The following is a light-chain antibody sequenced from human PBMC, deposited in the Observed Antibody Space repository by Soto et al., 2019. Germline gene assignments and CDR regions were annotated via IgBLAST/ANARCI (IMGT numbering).Light chain of an antibody. CDR3: SSYTSSSTPYV. J-gene: IGLJ1*01. CDR2: DVS. Sequence: SALTKPASENGSTGQSITISCTGTSSDVGGYNYVSWYQQHPGKAPKLMIYDVSNRPSGVSNRFSGSKSGNTASLTISGLQAEDEADYYCSSYTSSSTPYVFGTGTKVTVL. CDR1: SSDVGGYNY. V-gene: IGLV2-14*01.